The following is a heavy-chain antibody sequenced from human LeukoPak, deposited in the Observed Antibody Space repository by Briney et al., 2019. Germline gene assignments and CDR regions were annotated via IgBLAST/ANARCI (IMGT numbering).Heavy chain of an antibody. J-gene: IGHJ4*02. V-gene: IGHV3-21*01. CDR3: ARDRFSGSGFDY. CDR1: GFTFSSYS. Sequence: GGSLRLSCAASGFTFSSYSMNWVRRAPGKGLEWVSSISSSSSYIYYADSVKGRFTISRDNAKNSLYLQMNSLRAEDTAVYYCARDRFSGSGFDYWGQGTLVTVSS. D-gene: IGHD3-10*01. CDR2: ISSSSSYI.